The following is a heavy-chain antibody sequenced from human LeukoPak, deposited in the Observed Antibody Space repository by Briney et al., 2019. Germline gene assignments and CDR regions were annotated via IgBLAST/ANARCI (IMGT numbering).Heavy chain of an antibody. Sequence: ASVKVSCKASGGTFSSYAISWVRQAPGQGLEWMGGIIPIFGTANYAQKFQGRVTITADESTSTVYMELSSLRSEDTAVYYCAGGPTVTIPPDYWGQGTLVTVSS. V-gene: IGHV1-69*13. CDR3: AGGPTVTIPPDY. J-gene: IGHJ4*02. CDR2: IIPIFGTA. CDR1: GGTFSSYA. D-gene: IGHD4-17*01.